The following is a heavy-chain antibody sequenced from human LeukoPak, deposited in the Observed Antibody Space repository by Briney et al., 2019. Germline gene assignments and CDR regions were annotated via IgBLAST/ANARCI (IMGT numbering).Heavy chain of an antibody. V-gene: IGHV1-69*06. Sequence: SVKVSCKASGDTFDSHALSWVRQAPGQGLEWMGAIIPMYGTSNYAQKFQGRVAIIADKSTGTAYMELNSLTSEDTAVYYCTRTEWPDDWYFDLWGRGTLVTVSS. CDR1: GDTFDSHA. CDR2: IIPMYGTS. CDR3: TRTEWPDDWYFDL. D-gene: IGHD3-3*01. J-gene: IGHJ2*01.